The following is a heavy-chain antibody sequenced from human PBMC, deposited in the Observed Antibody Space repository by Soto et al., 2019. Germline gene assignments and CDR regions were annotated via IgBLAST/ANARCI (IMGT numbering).Heavy chain of an antibody. CDR3: ATKIAAAAVYYFDF. D-gene: IGHD6-13*01. Sequence: SETLSLTCTVSGGSISSGGYYWSWIRQLPKKGMEWIGYIYYSGSIFYNPSLKSRVTISVDTSKNQFSLKLSSVTAADTAVYYCATKIAAAAVYYFDFWGQGTLVTVSS. J-gene: IGHJ4*02. CDR1: GGSISSGGYY. CDR2: IYYSGSI. V-gene: IGHV4-31*03.